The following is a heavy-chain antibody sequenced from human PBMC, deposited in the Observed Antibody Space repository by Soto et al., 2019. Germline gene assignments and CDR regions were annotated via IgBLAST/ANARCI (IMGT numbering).Heavy chain of an antibody. V-gene: IGHV1-46*01. Sequence: ASVKVSCKASGYDFASHYMHWVRQAPGQGLEWMGIINPIGGSTNYAQKFQGRVTMTRDTSTSTVYMELSSLRSEDTAVYYCARGFYDFGVPWGQGTLVTVSS. CDR2: INPIGGST. CDR1: GYDFASHY. CDR3: ARGFYDFGVP. J-gene: IGHJ5*02. D-gene: IGHD3-3*01.